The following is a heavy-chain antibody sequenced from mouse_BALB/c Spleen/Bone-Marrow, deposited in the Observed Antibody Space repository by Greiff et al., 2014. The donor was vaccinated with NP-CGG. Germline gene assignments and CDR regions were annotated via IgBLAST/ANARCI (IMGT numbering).Heavy chain of an antibody. D-gene: IGHD2-1*01. CDR1: GFTFSSYA. CDR3: ARHGGKGYAMDY. CDR2: ISSGGSYT. J-gene: IGHJ4*01. Sequence: VQLKESGGGLVKPGGSLKLSCAASGFTFSSYAMSWVRQTPEKRLEWVATISSGGSYTYYPDSVKGRFTISRDNAKNTLYLRMGSLRSEDTAMYYCARHGGKGYAMDYWGQGTSVTVSS. V-gene: IGHV5-9-3*01.